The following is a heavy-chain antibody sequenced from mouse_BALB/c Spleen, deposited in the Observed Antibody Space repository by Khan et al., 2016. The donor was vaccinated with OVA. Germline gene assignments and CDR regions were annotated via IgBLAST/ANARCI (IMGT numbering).Heavy chain of an antibody. CDR2: ISSAGDYT. CDR3: ASHLTGSFAY. D-gene: IGHD4-1*01. J-gene: IGHJ3*01. CDR1: GFTFSSYG. Sequence: EVELVESGGDLVKPGGFLKLSCAASGFTFSSYGMSWVRQTPDKRLEWVATISSAGDYTFYPDNVKGRFTISRDNAKNTLYLQVSSLKSEDTAMYYCASHLTGSFAYWGQGTLVTVSA. V-gene: IGHV5-6*01.